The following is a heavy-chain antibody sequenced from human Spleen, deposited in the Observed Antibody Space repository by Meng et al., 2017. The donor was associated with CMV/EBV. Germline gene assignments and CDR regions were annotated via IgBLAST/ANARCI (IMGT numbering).Heavy chain of an antibody. CDR2: LKGDGNET. Sequence: GGSLRLSCAVSGFTFSDYWMHWVRPAPGKGLGWVSRLKGDGNETPYADSVKGRFIISRDNAKHTLLLQMNSLRAEDTAVYYCARDPVVPAAIHYYYYGMDVWGQGTTVTVSS. D-gene: IGHD2-2*02. J-gene: IGHJ6*02. CDR1: GFTFSDYW. V-gene: IGHV3-74*03. CDR3: ARDPVVPAAIHYYYYGMDV.